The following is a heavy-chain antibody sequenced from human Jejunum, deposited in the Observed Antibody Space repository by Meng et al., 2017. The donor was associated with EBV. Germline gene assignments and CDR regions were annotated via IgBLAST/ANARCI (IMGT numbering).Heavy chain of an antibody. D-gene: IGHD1-26*01. CDR2: INPDGRTI. V-gene: IGHV3-74*01. J-gene: IGHJ4*02. CDR3: TRAGYYRFDY. Sequence: LVGSGGGLVKPGVSMRLSCAASGFTLSDHWIYWVRQAPGEGLMWVSRINPDGRTINYGDSVKGRFTISRDNAKNTVYLQMNSLRAEDTAVYYGTRAGYYRFDYWGQGALVTVSS. CDR1: GFTLSDHW.